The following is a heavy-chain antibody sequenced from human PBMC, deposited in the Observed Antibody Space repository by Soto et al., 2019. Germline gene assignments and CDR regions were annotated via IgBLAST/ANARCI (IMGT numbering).Heavy chain of an antibody. CDR1: GGTLSTYA. CDR3: ARMHSNSPYH. Sequence: GASVKVSCKASGGTLSTYAISWVRQAPGQGLEWMGGIIPIFGTATYGKSFQGRVNITADESTHTAYMELSTLKSEDTAVYYCARMHSNSPYHWGQGTLVTVSS. D-gene: IGHD6-13*01. J-gene: IGHJ5*02. V-gene: IGHV1-69*13. CDR2: IIPIFGTA.